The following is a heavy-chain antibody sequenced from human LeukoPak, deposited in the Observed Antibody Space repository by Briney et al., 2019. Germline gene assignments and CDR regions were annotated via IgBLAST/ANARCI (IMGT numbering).Heavy chain of an antibody. D-gene: IGHD3-22*01. CDR3: ARRPNRVGGYYDY. Sequence: SETLSLTCTVSGGSISSYYLSWIRQPPGKGLEWIGYIYTSGSTNYNPSLKSRVTMSVDTSKNQFSLKLSSVTAADTAVYYCARRPNRVGGYYDYWVQGTLVTVSS. J-gene: IGHJ4*01. CDR1: GGSISSYY. V-gene: IGHV4-4*09. CDR2: IYTSGST.